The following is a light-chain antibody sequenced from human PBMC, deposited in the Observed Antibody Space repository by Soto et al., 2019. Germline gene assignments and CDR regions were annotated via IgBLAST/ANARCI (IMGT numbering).Light chain of an antibody. J-gene: IGKJ5*01. V-gene: IGKV1-39*01. CDR3: QQSYSTPIT. Sequence: DIQMTQSPSTLSASVGERVTITCRASQSVSNWLAWYQKKPGKAPNLLIYTTSSLHSGVPSRFSGSGSGTDFTLTISSLQPEDFATYYCQQSYSTPITFGQGTRLEIK. CDR1: QSVSNW. CDR2: TTS.